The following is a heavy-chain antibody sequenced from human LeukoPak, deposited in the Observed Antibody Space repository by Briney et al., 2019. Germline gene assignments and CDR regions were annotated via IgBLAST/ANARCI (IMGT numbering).Heavy chain of an antibody. D-gene: IGHD4-17*01. CDR1: GGSIISGDYY. Sequence: SQTLSLTCTVSGGSIISGDYYWSWIRQHPGKGLEWIGYIYYSGDTYYNPSLKSRVTISMDTSGNQFSLKLSSVTAADTAVYYCARGDYGDSLGYWGQGTLVTVSS. V-gene: IGHV4-31*02. J-gene: IGHJ4*02. CDR2: IYYSGDT. CDR3: ARGDYGDSLGY.